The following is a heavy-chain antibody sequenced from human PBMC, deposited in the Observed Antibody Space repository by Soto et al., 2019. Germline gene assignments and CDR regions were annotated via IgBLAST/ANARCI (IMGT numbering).Heavy chain of an antibody. CDR3: AKGVPAATRSFQH. Sequence: VQLVESGGGLVQPGGSLRLSCAASGFSFSSYWMHWVRHAPVKGLVWVSRINSDGSSATYADSVKGRFTISRDNAKNTLYLQMNSLTPEDTAVYYCAKGVPAATRSFQHWGQGTLVTVSS. CDR2: INSDGSSA. CDR1: GFSFSSYW. J-gene: IGHJ1*01. D-gene: IGHD2-2*01. V-gene: IGHV3-74*01.